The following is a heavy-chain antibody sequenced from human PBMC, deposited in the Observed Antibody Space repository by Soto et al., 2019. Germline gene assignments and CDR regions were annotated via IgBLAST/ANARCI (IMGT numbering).Heavy chain of an antibody. J-gene: IGHJ3*02. Sequence: PGESLKISCKGSGYSFTSYWIGWVRQMPGKGLEWMGIIYPGDSDTRYSPSFQGQVTISADKSISTAYLQWSSLKASDTAMYYCARAMHYDSSGYPFDIWGQGTMVTVSS. V-gene: IGHV5-51*01. D-gene: IGHD3-22*01. CDR1: GYSFTSYW. CDR3: ARAMHYDSSGYPFDI. CDR2: IYPGDSDT.